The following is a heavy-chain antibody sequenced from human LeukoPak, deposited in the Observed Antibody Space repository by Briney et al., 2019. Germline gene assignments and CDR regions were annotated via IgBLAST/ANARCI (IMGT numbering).Heavy chain of an antibody. CDR2: ISGSAVIT. V-gene: IGHV3-23*01. Sequence: GGTLRLSCAASGLSFSTFGMTWVRQAPGKGLEWVSAISGSAVITFYADSVKGRFTISRDNAKNSLYLQMNSLRAGDTAVYYCARFIAAPYYFDYWGRGTLVTVSS. J-gene: IGHJ4*02. CDR1: GLSFSTFG. D-gene: IGHD6-13*01. CDR3: ARFIAAPYYFDY.